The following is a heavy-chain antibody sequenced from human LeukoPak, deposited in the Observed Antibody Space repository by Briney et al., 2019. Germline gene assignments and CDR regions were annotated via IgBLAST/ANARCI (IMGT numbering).Heavy chain of an antibody. J-gene: IGHJ4*02. Sequence: PGGSLRLSCAASGFTFSSYGIHWVRQTPGKGLEWVAFIRSDGNKQNYADSVKGRFTISRDNSKNTVYLRMDSLRTEDTAVYYCAKDDPFFDYWGQGILVTVSS. V-gene: IGHV3-30*02. CDR1: GFTFSSYG. CDR2: IRSDGNKQ. CDR3: AKDDPFFDY.